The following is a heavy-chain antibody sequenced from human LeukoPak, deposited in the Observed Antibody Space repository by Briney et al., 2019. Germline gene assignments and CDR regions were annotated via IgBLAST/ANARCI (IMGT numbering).Heavy chain of an antibody. CDR3: ARDRNRDFNRP. CDR1: GFTFSSYW. Sequence: GGSLRLSCAASGFTFSSYWMSWVRQAPGKGLEWVANIKRDGSEKYYVGSVKGRFAISRDNAKNSLYLQMNSLRAEDTAVYYCARDRNRDFNRPWGQGTLVTVSS. D-gene: IGHD2/OR15-2a*01. V-gene: IGHV3-7*01. CDR2: IKRDGSEK. J-gene: IGHJ5*02.